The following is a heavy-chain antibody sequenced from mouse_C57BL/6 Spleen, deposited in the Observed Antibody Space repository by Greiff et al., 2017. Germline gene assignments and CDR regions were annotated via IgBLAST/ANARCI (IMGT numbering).Heavy chain of an antibody. J-gene: IGHJ4*01. V-gene: IGHV1-39*01. CDR3: ARIGNYAMDY. CDR2: INPNYGTT. Sequence: VQLQQSGPELVKPGASVKISCKASGYSFTDYNMNWVKQSNGKSLQWIGVINPNYGTTSYNKKFKGKATLTVDQSSSPAYMQLNSLTSEDAAVYYCARIGNYAMDYWGQGTSVTVSS. D-gene: IGHD2-14*01. CDR1: GYSFTDYN.